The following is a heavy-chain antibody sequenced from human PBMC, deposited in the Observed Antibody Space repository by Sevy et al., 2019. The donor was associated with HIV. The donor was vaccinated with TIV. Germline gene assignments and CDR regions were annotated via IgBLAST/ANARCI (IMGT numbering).Heavy chain of an antibody. Sequence: WGSLRLSCEVSGFTFSDFWMTWVRQSPGKGLEWVAYMNQHGTHINLLDSVRGRFTISRDNAKNSLYLQMDSLRAEDTAIYYCARDPDWGALDRWGQGTLVTVSS. CDR3: ARDPDWGALDR. CDR1: GFTFSDFW. V-gene: IGHV3-7*01. D-gene: IGHD7-27*01. CDR2: MNQHGTHI. J-gene: IGHJ5*02.